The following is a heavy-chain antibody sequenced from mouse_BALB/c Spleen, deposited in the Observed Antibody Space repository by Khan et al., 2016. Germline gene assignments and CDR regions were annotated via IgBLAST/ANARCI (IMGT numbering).Heavy chain of an antibody. V-gene: IGHV1-9*01. J-gene: IGHJ3*01. CDR1: GYTFSNYW. Sequence: QVRLQQSGAELMKPGASVKISCKATGYTFSNYWIEWVKQRPGHGLEWIGEILPGNNSTHYNEKFKVKATFTADSSSNTAYMQFSSLTSGDSAVCCCAWGAYWGQGTLVTVSA. CDR3: AWGAY. CDR2: ILPGNNST. D-gene: IGHD4-1*01.